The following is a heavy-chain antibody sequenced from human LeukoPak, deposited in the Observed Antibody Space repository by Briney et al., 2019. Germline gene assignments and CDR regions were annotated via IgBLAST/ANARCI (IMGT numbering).Heavy chain of an antibody. J-gene: IGHJ4*02. CDR1: GFTFSTYW. D-gene: IGHD3-10*01. CDR2: INSDGSGT. V-gene: IGHV3-74*01. Sequence: GGSLRLSCAASGFTFSTYWMQWVRHAPGKGLVWVSRINSDGSGTTYADSVKGRFTISRDNAKNTLYLQMNSLRAEDTAVYYCARDYYGSGSLWGQGTLVTVSS. CDR3: ARDYYGSGSL.